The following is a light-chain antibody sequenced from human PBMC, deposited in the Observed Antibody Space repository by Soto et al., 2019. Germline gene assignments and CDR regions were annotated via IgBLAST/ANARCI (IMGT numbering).Light chain of an antibody. V-gene: IGLV2-14*03. CDR3: ASFTTRTTYV. Sequence: QSVLTQPASVSGSPGQSITISCSGTGRDIGAYIFVSWYQQHPGKAPKLLLYEVFNRPSGVSNRFSGSKSGNTASLTISGLQAEDEAEYFCASFTTRTTYVFGTGTKGTVL. CDR1: GRDIGAYIF. J-gene: IGLJ1*01. CDR2: EVF.